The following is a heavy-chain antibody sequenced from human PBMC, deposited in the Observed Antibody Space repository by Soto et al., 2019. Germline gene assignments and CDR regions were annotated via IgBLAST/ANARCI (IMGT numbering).Heavy chain of an antibody. CDR2: IIPMFDTT. CDR3: TRHRGYSSGYWGQDF. Sequence: QVQLVQSGAEVKKPGSSVKVSCKASGGAFGSYAINWVRQAPVQGLEWMGGIIPMFDTTNYAQRFQGRVTVTADESTSLVYLELTRLRSEDTAMYYCTRHRGYSSGYWGQDFWGQGTLFTVSS. V-gene: IGHV1-69*01. J-gene: IGHJ4*02. CDR1: GGAFGSYA. D-gene: IGHD5-12*01.